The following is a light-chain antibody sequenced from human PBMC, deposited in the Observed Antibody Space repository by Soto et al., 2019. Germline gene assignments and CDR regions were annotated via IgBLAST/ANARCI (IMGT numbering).Light chain of an antibody. V-gene: IGKV1-5*03. CDR2: KAS. CDR1: QSISGW. CDR3: QQYNSYPYT. J-gene: IGKJ2*01. Sequence: DIQMTQSPSTLSASVGDRVTITCRASQSISGWLAWYQQKPGKAPKLLIYKASTLERAVPSRFSGSGSGTEVTLTISSLQPDDFATYYCQQYNSYPYTFGQGTKLEIK.